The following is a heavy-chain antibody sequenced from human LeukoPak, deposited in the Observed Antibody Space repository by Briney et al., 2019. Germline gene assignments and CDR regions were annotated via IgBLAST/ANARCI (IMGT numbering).Heavy chain of an antibody. J-gene: IGHJ4*02. CDR3: AREGFDY. CDR2: IYSTGST. V-gene: IGHV4-4*07. CDR1: GGSISSYY. Sequence: TSETLSLTCTVSGGSISSYYWSWIRQPAGKGLEWIGRIYSTGSTNYNPSLKSRVTMSVDTSKNQFSLRLRSVTAADMAVYYCAREGFDYWGQGTLVTVSS.